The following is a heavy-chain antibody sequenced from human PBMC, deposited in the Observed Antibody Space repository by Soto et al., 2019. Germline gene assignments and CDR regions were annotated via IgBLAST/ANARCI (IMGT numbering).Heavy chain of an antibody. CDR2: ISSRGSNA. J-gene: IGHJ4*02. D-gene: IGHD6-19*01. CDR3: AKRLDSSAAYLFDS. V-gene: IGHV3-23*01. CDR1: GFTFTDYG. Sequence: GGSLRLSCAASGFTFTDYGMGWVRQAPGKGLEWVAAISSRGSNAYLTDSVKGRITISRDNAENTVYLQMHSLRAEDTAIYYCAKRLDSSAAYLFDSWGQGTLVTVSS.